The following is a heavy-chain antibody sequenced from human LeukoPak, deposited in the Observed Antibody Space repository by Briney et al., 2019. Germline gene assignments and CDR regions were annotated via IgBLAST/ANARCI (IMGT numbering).Heavy chain of an antibody. Sequence: GSLRLSCAASGFTFSSSAMSWVRQAPGKGLEWVSTISNNGGYTYYADSVQGRFTISRDNSKSTLCLQMNSLRAEDTAVYYCAKQLGYCSDGSCYFPYWGQGTLVTVSS. J-gene: IGHJ4*02. D-gene: IGHD2-15*01. CDR3: AKQLGYCSDGSCYFPY. V-gene: IGHV3-23*01. CDR1: GFTFSSSA. CDR2: ISNNGGYT.